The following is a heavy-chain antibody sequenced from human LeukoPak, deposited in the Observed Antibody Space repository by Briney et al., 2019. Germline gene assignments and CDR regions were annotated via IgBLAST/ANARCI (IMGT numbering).Heavy chain of an antibody. CDR3: ARDVLASSGWPTSHFDC. J-gene: IGHJ4*02. D-gene: IGHD6-19*01. CDR2: IYSGGSA. Sequence: GGSLRLSCAASGFTVSSNYMSWVRQAPGKGLEWVSVIYSGGSAYYPDSVKGRFTISRDNSKNTLYLQMNSLRAEDTAVYYCARDVLASSGWPTSHFDCWGQGALVTVSS. V-gene: IGHV3-66*01. CDR1: GFTVSSNY.